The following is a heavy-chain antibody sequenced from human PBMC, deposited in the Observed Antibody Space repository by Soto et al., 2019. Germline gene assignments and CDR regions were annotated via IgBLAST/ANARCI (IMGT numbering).Heavy chain of an antibody. D-gene: IGHD5-12*01. CDR2: IYYSGST. CDR1: GGSISSYY. CDR3: ARARGGYDFYYYYYMDV. V-gene: IGHV4-59*01. Sequence: PSETLSLTCTVSGGSISSYYWSWIRQPPGKGLEWIGYIYYSGSTNYNPSLKSRVTISVDTSKNQFSLKLSSVTAADTAVYYCARARGGYDFYYYYYMDVWGKGTTVTVSS. J-gene: IGHJ6*03.